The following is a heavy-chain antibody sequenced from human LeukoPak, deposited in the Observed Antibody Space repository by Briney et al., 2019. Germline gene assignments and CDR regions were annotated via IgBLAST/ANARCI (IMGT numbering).Heavy chain of an antibody. CDR2: ISAYNGNT. V-gene: IGHV1-18*04. J-gene: IGHJ6*04. D-gene: IGHD3-9*01. Sequence: ASVKVSCKASGYTFTSYGISWVRQAPGQGLEWMGWISAYNGNTNYAQKLQGRVTMTTDTSTSTAYMELRSLRSDDTAVYYCAREGTVRYFDWLSGGMDVWGKGTTVTVSS. CDR3: AREGTVRYFDWLSGGMDV. CDR1: GYTFTSYG.